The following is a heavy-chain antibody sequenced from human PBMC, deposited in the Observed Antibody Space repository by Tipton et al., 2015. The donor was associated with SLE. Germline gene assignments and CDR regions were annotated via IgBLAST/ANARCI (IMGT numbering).Heavy chain of an antibody. Sequence: SLRLSCAAPGFTFSSYAMSWVRQAPGKGLEWVSAISGSGGSTYYADSVKGRFTISRDNSKNTLYLQMNSLRAEDTAVYYCAKKHGQWLVLKWYFDLWGRGTLVTVSS. V-gene: IGHV3-23*01. D-gene: IGHD6-19*01. CDR1: GFTFSSYA. J-gene: IGHJ2*01. CDR3: AKKHGQWLVLKWYFDL. CDR2: ISGSGGST.